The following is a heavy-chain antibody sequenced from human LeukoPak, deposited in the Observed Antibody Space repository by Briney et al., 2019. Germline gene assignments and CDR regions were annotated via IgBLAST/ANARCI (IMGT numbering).Heavy chain of an antibody. D-gene: IGHD7-27*01. J-gene: IGHJ4*02. V-gene: IGHV4-39*01. CDR1: GGSISSSSYY. CDR2: IYYSGST. CDR3: ARQDWGSSYFDY. Sequence: PSETLSLTCTVSGGSISSSSYYWGWIRQPPGKGLEWIGSIYYSGSTYQNPSLKSRVTISVDTSMNQFSLKLSSVTAADTAVYYCARQDWGSSYFDYWGQGTLATVSS.